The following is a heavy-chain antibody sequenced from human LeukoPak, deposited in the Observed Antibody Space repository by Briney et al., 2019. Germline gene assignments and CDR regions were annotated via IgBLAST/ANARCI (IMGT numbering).Heavy chain of an antibody. D-gene: IGHD2-15*01. CDR2: IYSGGNT. CDR3: AKNGDRGAYCSGGSCYPYYYYYIDV. V-gene: IGHV3-23*03. Sequence: GGSLRLSCAASGFTFISYGMSWVRQAPGKGLEWVSVIYSGGNTYYAISVEGRFTISRDSSKNTLYLQMNSLRAEDTAIYCCAKNGDRGAYCSGGSCYPYYYYYIDVWGKGTTVTISS. J-gene: IGHJ6*03. CDR1: GFTFISYG.